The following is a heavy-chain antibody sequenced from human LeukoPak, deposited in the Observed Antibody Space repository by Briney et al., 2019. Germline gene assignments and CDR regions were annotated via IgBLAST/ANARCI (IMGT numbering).Heavy chain of an antibody. V-gene: IGHV3-23*01. J-gene: IGHJ4*02. CDR3: AKGIAVAGIVDY. Sequence: PGGSLRLSCEVSGFTFSHYAMTWVRQAPGKGLDWVSSISSSGGATYYADSVKGRFTISRDNSKNTLYLQMNSLRAEDTAVYYCAKGIAVAGIVDYWGQGTLVTVSS. D-gene: IGHD6-19*01. CDR1: GFTFSHYA. CDR2: ISSSGGAT.